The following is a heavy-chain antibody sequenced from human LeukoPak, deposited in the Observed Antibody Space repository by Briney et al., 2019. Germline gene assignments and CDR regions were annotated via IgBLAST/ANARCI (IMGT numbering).Heavy chain of an antibody. CDR1: GGTFSSYA. D-gene: IGHD3-10*01. V-gene: IGHV1-69*05. Sequence: SVKVSCKASGGTFSSYAISWVRQAPGQGLEWMGGIIPIFGTANYAQKFQGRVTITTDESTSTAYMELSSLRSEDSAAYYCAREHLNMVRGVRIIWLDPWGQGTLVTVSS. J-gene: IGHJ5*02. CDR2: IIPIFGTA. CDR3: AREHLNMVRGVRIIWLDP.